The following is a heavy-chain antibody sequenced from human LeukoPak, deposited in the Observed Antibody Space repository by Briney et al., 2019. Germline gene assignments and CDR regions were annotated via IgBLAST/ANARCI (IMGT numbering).Heavy chain of an antibody. V-gene: IGHV1-8*01. CDR1: GYTFTSYD. CDR3: AIAGSVIYWFDP. J-gene: IGHJ5*02. CDR2: MNPNSGNT. Sequence: ASVKLSCKASGYTFTSYDVNWVRQAPGQGLEWMGWMNPNSGNTGYSQKFQGRVTMTRNTSISTAYMELSSLRSEDTAVYYCAIAGSVIYWFDPWGEGALVTVSS. D-gene: IGHD2-21*01.